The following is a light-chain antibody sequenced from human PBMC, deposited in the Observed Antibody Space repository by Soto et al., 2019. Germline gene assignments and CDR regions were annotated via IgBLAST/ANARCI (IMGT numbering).Light chain of an antibody. Sequence: QSALTQPRSVSGSPGQSVTISCTGTSSDVGAYNYVSWYQQYPGKAPKLMIYDVSKRPSGVPDRFSGSKSGNTASLTISGLQADDEADYDCCSYAGTYTYVFGTGTKLTVL. J-gene: IGLJ1*01. CDR3: CSYAGTYTYV. V-gene: IGLV2-11*01. CDR2: DVS. CDR1: SSDVGAYNY.